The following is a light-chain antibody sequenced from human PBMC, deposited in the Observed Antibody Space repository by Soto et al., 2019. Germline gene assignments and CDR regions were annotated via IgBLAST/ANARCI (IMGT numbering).Light chain of an antibody. CDR3: SSYTSSSTLVV. CDR2: DVX. CDR1: SSDVGGYNY. Sequence: QSALTQPASVSGSPVQSITISCTGTSSDVGGYNYVSWYQQHPGKAPKLMIYDVXNRXSXXXXRXSGSKSGNTASLTISGLQAEDEXDYYCSSYTSSSTLVVFGGGTKLTVL. V-gene: IGLV2-14*01. J-gene: IGLJ2*01.